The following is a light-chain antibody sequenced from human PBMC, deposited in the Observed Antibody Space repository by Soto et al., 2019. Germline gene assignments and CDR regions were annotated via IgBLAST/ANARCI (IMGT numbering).Light chain of an antibody. CDR1: QSVLYSSNNKNY. J-gene: IGKJ3*01. CDR3: QQYYSTPRFT. V-gene: IGKV4-1*01. CDR2: WAS. Sequence: DIVMTQSPDSLAVSLGERPTINCKSSQSVLYSSNNKNYLAWYQQKPGQPTKLLIYWASTRESGVPDRFSGSGSGTDFTLTISSLQAEDVAVYYCQQYYSTPRFTFGPGTKVDIK.